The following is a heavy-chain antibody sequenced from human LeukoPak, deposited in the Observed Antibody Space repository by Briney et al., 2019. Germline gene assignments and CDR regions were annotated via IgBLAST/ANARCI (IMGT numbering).Heavy chain of an antibody. J-gene: IGHJ4*02. Sequence: GASVKVSCKASGYIFSNYGISWVRQAPGQGLEWMGWVSADSGGRNYAQRLQGRVTMTTDTSTSTAYMEVRSLTSDDMAVYYCARHIVVLLARDYYFDYWGQGTLVTVSS. D-gene: IGHD2-21*01. CDR1: GYIFSNYG. V-gene: IGHV1-18*03. CDR2: VSADSGGR. CDR3: ARHIVVLLARDYYFDY.